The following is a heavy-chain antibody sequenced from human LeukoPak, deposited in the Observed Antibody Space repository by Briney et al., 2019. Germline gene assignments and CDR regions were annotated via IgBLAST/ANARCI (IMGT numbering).Heavy chain of an antibody. CDR1: GFTFSSYA. CDR2: IRSKAYGGTT. D-gene: IGHD5-24*01. CDR3: TRDPPSWVQSREGLYFQH. Sequence: GGSLRLSCAASGFTFSSYAMSWVRQAPGKGLEWVGFIRSKAYGGTTEYAASVKGRFTISRDDSKSIAYLQMNSLKTEDTAVYYCTRDPPSWVQSREGLYFQHWGQGTLVTVSS. J-gene: IGHJ1*01. V-gene: IGHV3-49*04.